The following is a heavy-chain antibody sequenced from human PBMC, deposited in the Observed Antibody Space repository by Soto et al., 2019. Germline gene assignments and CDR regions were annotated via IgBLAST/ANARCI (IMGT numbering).Heavy chain of an antibody. V-gene: IGHV3-23*01. CDR1: GFTFNIYA. CDR2: ISGSGGST. J-gene: IGHJ3*01. Sequence: EVQVLESGGGLVQPGGSLRLSCTASGFTFNIYAMSWVRQAPGKGLEWVSDISGSGGSTYYADSVKGRFTISRDNSKNTLYVQINSLRAEDTAVYYCAKRPLPEGLQGALGASDVWGQWTMVTVSS. CDR3: AKRPLPEGLQGALGASDV.